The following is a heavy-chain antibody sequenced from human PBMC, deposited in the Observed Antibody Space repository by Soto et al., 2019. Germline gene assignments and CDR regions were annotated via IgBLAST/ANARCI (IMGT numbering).Heavy chain of an antibody. CDR1: GFTFSIYD. CDR3: AREYYYDSSGYYGY. V-gene: IGHV3-13*01. Sequence: EVQLVESGGGLVQPGGSLRLSCAASGFTFSIYDMHWVRQATGKGLEWVSAIGTAGDTYYPGSVKGRFTISRENAKHSLYRQMHSLRAEDTAVYYCAREYYYDSSGYYGYWGQGTLVTVSS. D-gene: IGHD3-22*01. CDR2: IGTAGDT. J-gene: IGHJ4*02.